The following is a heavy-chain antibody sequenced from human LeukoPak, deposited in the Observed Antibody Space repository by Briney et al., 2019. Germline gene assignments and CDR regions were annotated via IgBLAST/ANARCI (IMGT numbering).Heavy chain of an antibody. Sequence: SETLSLTCTVSGGSISSYYWSWIRQPPGKGLEWIGYIYYSGSTNYNPSLKSRVTISVDTSKNQFSLKLSSVTAADTAVYYCARKITASCMDVWGKGTTVTVSS. D-gene: IGHD3-16*01. CDR3: ARKITASCMDV. CDR1: GGSISSYY. J-gene: IGHJ6*03. CDR2: IYYSGST. V-gene: IGHV4-59*01.